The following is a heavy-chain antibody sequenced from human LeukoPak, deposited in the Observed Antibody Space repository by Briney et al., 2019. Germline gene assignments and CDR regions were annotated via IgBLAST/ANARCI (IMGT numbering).Heavy chain of an antibody. V-gene: IGHV3-7*01. CDR1: GFTFNRCW. J-gene: IGHJ4*02. D-gene: IGHD2-21*02. CDR2: INPDGRDT. Sequence: GGSLGLSCVVSGFTFNRCWMNWVRQAPGKGLEWVAHINPDGRDTYYVDSVKGRFTISSDNAQNSMYLQMNSLRAEDTAVYHCATVRKCSGDDCYYFESWGQGTLVTVSS. CDR3: ATVRKCSGDDCYYFES.